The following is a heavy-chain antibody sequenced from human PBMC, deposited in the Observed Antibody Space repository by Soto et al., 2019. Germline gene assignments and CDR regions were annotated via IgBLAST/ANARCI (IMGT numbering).Heavy chain of an antibody. Sequence: GGSLRLSCAASGFTFSSYGMHWVRQAPGKGLEWVAVIWYDGSNKYYADSVKGRFTISRDNSKNTLYLQMNSLRAEDTAVYYCASHSSSWTLDYWGQGTLVTVSS. CDR2: IWYDGSNK. CDR1: GFTFSSYG. D-gene: IGHD6-13*01. CDR3: ASHSSSWTLDY. V-gene: IGHV3-33*01. J-gene: IGHJ4*02.